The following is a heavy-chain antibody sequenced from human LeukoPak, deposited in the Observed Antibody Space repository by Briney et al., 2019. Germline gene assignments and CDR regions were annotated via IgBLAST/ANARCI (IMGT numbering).Heavy chain of an antibody. D-gene: IGHD1-26*01. J-gene: IGHJ3*02. Sequence: ASVKVSCKASGYTFTSYGISWVRQAPGQGLEWMGWISAYNGNTNYAQKLQGRVTMTTDTSTSTAYMELRSLRSDDTAVYYCARKWELPVWGAFDIWGQGTMVTASS. CDR3: ARKWELPVWGAFDI. CDR2: ISAYNGNT. CDR1: GYTFTSYG. V-gene: IGHV1-18*01.